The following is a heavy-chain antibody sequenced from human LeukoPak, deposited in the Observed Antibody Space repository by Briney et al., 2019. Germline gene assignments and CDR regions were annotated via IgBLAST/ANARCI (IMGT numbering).Heavy chain of an antibody. Sequence: ASVKVSCKASGYTFTGYYMHWVRQAPGQGLEWMGRINPNSGGTNYAQKFQGRVTMTRDTSISTAYMELSRLRSDDTAVYYCARDGGSYSRSWYYFDYWGQGTLVTVSS. J-gene: IGHJ4*02. CDR2: INPNSGGT. CDR1: GYTFTGYY. CDR3: ARDGGSYSRSWYYFDY. V-gene: IGHV1-2*06. D-gene: IGHD6-13*01.